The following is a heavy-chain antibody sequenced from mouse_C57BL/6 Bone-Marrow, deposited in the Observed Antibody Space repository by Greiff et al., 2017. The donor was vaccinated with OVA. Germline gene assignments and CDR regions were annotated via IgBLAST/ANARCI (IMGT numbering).Heavy chain of an antibody. V-gene: IGHV14-4*01. J-gene: IGHJ3*01. Sequence: EVQLQQSGAELVRPGASVKLSCTASGFNIKDDYMHWVKQRPEQGLEWIGWIDPENGDTEYASKFQGKATITADTSSNTAYLQLSSLTSEDTAVYYCTFYGCYFADWGQGTLVTVSA. D-gene: IGHD2-3*01. CDR1: GFNIKDDY. CDR2: IDPENGDT. CDR3: TFYGCYFAD.